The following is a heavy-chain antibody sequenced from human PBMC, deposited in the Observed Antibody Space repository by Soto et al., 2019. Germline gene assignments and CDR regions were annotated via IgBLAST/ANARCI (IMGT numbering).Heavy chain of an antibody. CDR2: IYHSGST. D-gene: IGHD1-26*01. Sequence: LSLTCAVSGGSISSSNWWSWVRQPPGKGLEWIGEIYHSGSTNYNPSLKSRVTISVDKSKNQFSLKLSSVTAADTAVYYCARGLITGSQYSGGWYYFDSWGQGTQVTVSS. J-gene: IGHJ4*02. CDR1: GGSISSSNW. CDR3: ARGLITGSQYSGGWYYFDS. V-gene: IGHV4-4*02.